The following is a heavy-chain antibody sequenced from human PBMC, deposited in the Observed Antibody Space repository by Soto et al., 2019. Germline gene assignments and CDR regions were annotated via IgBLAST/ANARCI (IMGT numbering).Heavy chain of an antibody. V-gene: IGHV1-3*04. D-gene: IGHD4-4*01. CDR1: GYTFTSYA. Sequence: QVQLVQSGAEVKKSGASVKVSCKASGYTFTSYAMHWVRQAPGQGLEWMGWISTGTGNTKYSQKFQGRLTITSDTSASTAYMELSSLRFEDTAVYYCARTYDYTPDYWGQGTLVTVSS. CDR3: ARTYDYTPDY. CDR2: ISTGTGNT. J-gene: IGHJ4*02.